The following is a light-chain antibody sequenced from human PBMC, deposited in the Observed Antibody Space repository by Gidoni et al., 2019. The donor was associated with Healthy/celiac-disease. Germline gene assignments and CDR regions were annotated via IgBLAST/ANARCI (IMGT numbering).Light chain of an antibody. Sequence: AVSLGDRATINCKSSQSVLYSSNNKNYLAWYQQKPGQPPKLLIYWASTRESGVPYRFSSRGSGTDFTLTISSLQAEDVAVYYCQQYYSTPLTFGGGTKVEIK. CDR2: WAS. J-gene: IGKJ4*01. CDR1: QSVLYSSNNKNY. CDR3: QQYYSTPLT. V-gene: IGKV4-1*01.